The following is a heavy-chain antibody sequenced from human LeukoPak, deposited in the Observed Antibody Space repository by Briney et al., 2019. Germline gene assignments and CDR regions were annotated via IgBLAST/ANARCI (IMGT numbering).Heavy chain of an antibody. CDR2: ISWDSDSI. J-gene: IGHJ4*02. CDR3: ARDLYRIVVVPHYFDY. V-gene: IGHV3-9*01. CDR1: GFIFDDYA. D-gene: IGHD3-22*01. Sequence: GGSLRLSCAASGFIFDDYAMHWVRQAPGKGLEWVSGISWDSDSIDYADSVKGRFTISRDNAKNSLYLQMNSLRAEDTAVYYCARDLYRIVVVPHYFDYWGQGTLVTVSS.